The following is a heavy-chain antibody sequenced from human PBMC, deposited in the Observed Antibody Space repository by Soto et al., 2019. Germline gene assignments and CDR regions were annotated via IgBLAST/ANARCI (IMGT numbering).Heavy chain of an antibody. D-gene: IGHD3-3*01. CDR1: GYTFTSYY. Sequence: QVQLVQSGAEVKKPGASVKVSCKASGYTFTSYYMHWVRQAPGQGLEWMGIINPSGGSTSYAQKFQGRVNMTRDTSKSTVYMEVRSLRSEDTAVYYCASSVWSGYYGYYYYGMDVWGQGATVTVSS. V-gene: IGHV1-46*01. CDR2: INPSGGST. CDR3: ASSVWSGYYGYYYYGMDV. J-gene: IGHJ6*02.